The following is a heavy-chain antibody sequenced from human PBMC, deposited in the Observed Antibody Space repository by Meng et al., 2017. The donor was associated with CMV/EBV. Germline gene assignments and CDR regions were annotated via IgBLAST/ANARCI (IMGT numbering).Heavy chain of an antibody. CDR1: GFTFSSYS. J-gene: IGHJ4*02. D-gene: IGHD4/OR15-4a*01. CDR3: AKDGAPTRAFDY. V-gene: IGHV3-9*01. CDR2: ISWNSGSI. Sequence: SLKISCAASGFTFSSYSMNWVRQAPGKGLEWVSGISWNSGSIGYADSVKGRFTISRDNAKNSLYLQMNSLRAEDTALYYCAKDGAPTRAFDYWGQGTLVTVSS.